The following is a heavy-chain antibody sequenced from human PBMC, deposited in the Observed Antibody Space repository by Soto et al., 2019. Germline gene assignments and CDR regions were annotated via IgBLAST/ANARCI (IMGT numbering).Heavy chain of an antibody. J-gene: IGHJ6*02. Sequence: QEQLVQSGGEVKKPGASVRVSCKASGYTFTKYGITWVRQAPGQGLEWMGWIGVYNGKTNYARKLQGRVIMTADTSGSTADMELRSIRSDDTAVYYCSRARYCTSPSCYNHYYYGMDIWGQGTTVSVSS. CDR3: SRARYCTSPSCYNHYYYGMDI. CDR1: GYTFTKYG. D-gene: IGHD2-2*02. CDR2: IGVYNGKT. V-gene: IGHV1-18*04.